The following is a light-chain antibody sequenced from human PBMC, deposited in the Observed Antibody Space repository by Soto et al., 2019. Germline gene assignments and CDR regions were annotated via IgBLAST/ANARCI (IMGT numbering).Light chain of an antibody. CDR1: SSNIGSNY. J-gene: IGLJ2*01. V-gene: IGLV1-47*01. CDR3: AAWDDSLSAVV. Sequence: QSVLTQPPSASGTPGQRVTISCSGNSSNIGSNYVYWYQQLPGSAPKLLIYRNDQRPSGVPDRFSASKSGTAASLAISGLRSEDEADYHCAAWDDSLSAVVFGGGTKVTVL. CDR2: RND.